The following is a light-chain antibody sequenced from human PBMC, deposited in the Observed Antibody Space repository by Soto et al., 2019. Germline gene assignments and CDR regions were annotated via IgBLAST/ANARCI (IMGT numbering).Light chain of an antibody. CDR3: QKCDYLPI. CDR1: HRISSH. Sequence: DILMTQSQSSLSASVGDRVTITCRASHRISSHVNWYQHKPGKAPKLLIYDASILEAGVPSRFSGSGSGTDFTFTISSLQPEDVATYYCQKCDYLPIFGPGTTVDFK. J-gene: IGKJ3*01. V-gene: IGKV1-33*01. CDR2: DAS.